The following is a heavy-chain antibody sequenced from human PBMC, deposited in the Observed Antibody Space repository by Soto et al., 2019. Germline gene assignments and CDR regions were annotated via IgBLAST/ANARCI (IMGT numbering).Heavy chain of an antibody. CDR3: ARLGSTAWCGIEV. D-gene: IGHD6-19*01. CDR2: IHYSGST. J-gene: IGHJ6*02. Sequence: SETLSLTFTVSGGSISSSSYSWGWIRQPPGKGLEWIGSIHYSGSTYYNPSPKSRVTISGDTSKNQFSLELSSVTAADAAVCYCARLGSTAWCGIEVWGQASTV. V-gene: IGHV4-39*01. CDR1: GGSISSSSYS.